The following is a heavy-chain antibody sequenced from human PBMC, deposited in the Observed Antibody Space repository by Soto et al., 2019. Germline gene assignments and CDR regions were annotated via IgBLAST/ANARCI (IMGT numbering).Heavy chain of an antibody. Sequence: PGGSLRLSCAASGFTYSDYYMSCIRQAPGKGLEWVSYISSSGSIIYYADSVKGRFTIPRDNAKNSLYLQMNSLRAEDTAVYYCARVYGNYVNWFVTWGPGTLVNASS. CDR2: ISSSGSII. CDR1: GFTYSDYY. V-gene: IGHV3-11*01. J-gene: IGHJ5*02. CDR3: ARVYGNYVNWFVT. D-gene: IGHD1-7*01.